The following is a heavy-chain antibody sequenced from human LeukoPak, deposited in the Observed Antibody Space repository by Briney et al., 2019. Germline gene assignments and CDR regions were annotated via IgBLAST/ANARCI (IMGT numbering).Heavy chain of an antibody. CDR3: ARDKFFPLAFDI. CDR2: IYYSGST. CDR1: GGSISSGGYY. Sequence: SETLSLTCTVSGGSISSGGYYWSWIRQHPGKGLEWIGYIYYSGSTYYNPSLKSRVTISVDTSKNQFSLKLSSVTAADTAVYYCARDKFFPLAFDIWGQGTMVTVSS. V-gene: IGHV4-31*03. D-gene: IGHD3-3*01. J-gene: IGHJ3*02.